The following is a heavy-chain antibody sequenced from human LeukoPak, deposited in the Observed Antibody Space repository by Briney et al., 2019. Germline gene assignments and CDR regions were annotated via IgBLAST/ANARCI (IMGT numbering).Heavy chain of an antibody. J-gene: IGHJ4*02. V-gene: IGHV3-48*03. Sequence: GGSLTLSCTVSGFTLSSYEMNWVRQATGKGLEGVSYISSRGDTIYYADSVRGRFILYRDNANNSLYLQISSLRAEDTAVYYCARGYASAWCDYWGQGALVTVSS. D-gene: IGHD6-19*01. CDR3: ARGYASAWCDY. CDR2: ISSRGDTI. CDR1: GFTLSSYE.